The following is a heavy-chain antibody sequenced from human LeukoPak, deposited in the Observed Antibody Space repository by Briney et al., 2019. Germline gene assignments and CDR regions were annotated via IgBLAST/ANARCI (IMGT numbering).Heavy chain of an antibody. D-gene: IGHD3-10*01. CDR2: IKQDGSEK. J-gene: IGHJ4*02. CDR1: GFTFSSYW. V-gene: IGHV3-7*03. Sequence: PGGSLRLSCAASGFTFSSYWMDWVRQAPGKGLEWVANIKQDGSEKYYVDSVKGRFAISRDNSKNTLYLQMNSLRAEDTAVYYCAKLIGERDYWGQGTLVTVSS. CDR3: AKLIGERDY.